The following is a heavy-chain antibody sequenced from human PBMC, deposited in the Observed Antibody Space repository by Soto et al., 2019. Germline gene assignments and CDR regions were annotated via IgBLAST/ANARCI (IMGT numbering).Heavy chain of an antibody. Sequence: HPGGSLRLSCVASGFSIANYPMNWVSQTPGKGLEWISYSSPRGDTIYYADSVEGRFTISRDNAMNSLSLHMSSLRDEDSALYYCAKGPHTNVGFPYYFDSWGQGVPVTVSS. J-gene: IGHJ1*01. CDR3: AKGPHTNVGFPYYFDS. V-gene: IGHV3-48*02. CDR2: SSPRGDTI. CDR1: GFSIANYP. D-gene: IGHD3-9*01.